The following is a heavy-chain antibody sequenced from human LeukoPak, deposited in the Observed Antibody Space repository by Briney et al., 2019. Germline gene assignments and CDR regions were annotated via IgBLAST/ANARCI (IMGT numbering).Heavy chain of an antibody. Sequence: SETLSLTCTVSGGSISSYYWSWIRQPPGKGLEWIGYIYYSGSTNYNPSLKSRVTISVDTSKNQFSLKLSSVTAADTAVYYCARVGGGGLWFGNTIDYWGQGTLVTVSS. CDR2: IYYSGST. CDR1: GGSISSYY. CDR3: ARVGGGGLWFGNTIDY. J-gene: IGHJ4*02. D-gene: IGHD3-10*01. V-gene: IGHV4-59*01.